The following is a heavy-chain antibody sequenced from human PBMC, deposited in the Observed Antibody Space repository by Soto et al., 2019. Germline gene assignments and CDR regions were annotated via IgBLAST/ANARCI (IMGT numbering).Heavy chain of an antibody. CDR3: AKISLVDYFDY. J-gene: IGHJ4*02. V-gene: IGHV3-30*18. CDR2: ISYDGSNK. Sequence: QVQLVESGGGVVQPGRSLRLSCAASGFTFSSYGMHWVRQAPGKGLEWVAVISYDGSNKYYADSVKGRFTISRDNSKNTLYLQMNSLRAEDTAVYYCAKISLVDYFDYWGQGTLVTVSS. D-gene: IGHD2-15*01. CDR1: GFTFSSYG.